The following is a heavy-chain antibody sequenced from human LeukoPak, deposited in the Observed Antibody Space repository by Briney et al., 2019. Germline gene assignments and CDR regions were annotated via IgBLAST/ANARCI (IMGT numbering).Heavy chain of an antibody. D-gene: IGHD1-20*01. CDR2: INPNSGGT. CDR3: ASGSITASPPISHYQYYMDV. V-gene: IGHV1-2*02. Sequence: ASVKVSGRASGYTFTGNDMHWGRRAPGQGLEWMGWINPNSGGTYYPQKFQGRVTMTRDTSISTAYMEMSRLRSDDTAVYYCASGSITASPPISHYQYYMDVWGKGTTVTVSS. J-gene: IGHJ6*03. CDR1: GYTFTGND.